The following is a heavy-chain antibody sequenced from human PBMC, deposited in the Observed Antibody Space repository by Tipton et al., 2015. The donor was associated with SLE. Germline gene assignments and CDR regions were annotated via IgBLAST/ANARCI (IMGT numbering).Heavy chain of an antibody. CDR1: GGSISSYY. V-gene: IGHV4-34*01. J-gene: IGHJ4*02. CDR3: ATRFFDYGDYPDFDY. Sequence: TLSLTCTVSGGSISSYYWSWIRQPPGKGLEWIGEINHSGSTNYNPSLKSRVTISVDTSKNQFSLKLSSVTAADTAVYYCATRFFDYGDYPDFDYWGQGTLVTVSS. D-gene: IGHD4-17*01. CDR2: INHSGST.